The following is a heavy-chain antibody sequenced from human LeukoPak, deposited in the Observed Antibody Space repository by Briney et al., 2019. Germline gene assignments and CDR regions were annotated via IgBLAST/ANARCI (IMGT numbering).Heavy chain of an antibody. D-gene: IGHD3-10*01. CDR2: ISGSGGDI. CDR3: ARGEYGSGTKYDY. J-gene: IGHJ4*02. Sequence: GGSLRLSCAASGFTFSSFAMIWFRQAPGKGLEWVSTISGSGGDIYYADSVKGRFTISRDNAKNSLYLQMNSLRAEDTAVYYCARGEYGSGTKYDYWGQGTLVTVSS. CDR1: GFTFSSFA. V-gene: IGHV3-21*01.